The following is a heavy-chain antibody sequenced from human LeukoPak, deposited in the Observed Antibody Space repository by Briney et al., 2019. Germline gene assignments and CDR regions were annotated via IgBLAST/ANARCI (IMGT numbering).Heavy chain of an antibody. CDR1: GFTVSSNY. Sequence: GGSLRLSCAASGFTVSSNYMSWVCQAPGKGLEWVSGISWNSGTMGYADSVKGRFIISRDNARNSLYLQMTSLRAEDTALYYCAKDIRRIAVAGTPDYWGQGTLVTVSS. D-gene: IGHD6-19*01. CDR3: AKDIRRIAVAGTPDY. CDR2: ISWNSGTM. V-gene: IGHV3-9*01. J-gene: IGHJ4*02.